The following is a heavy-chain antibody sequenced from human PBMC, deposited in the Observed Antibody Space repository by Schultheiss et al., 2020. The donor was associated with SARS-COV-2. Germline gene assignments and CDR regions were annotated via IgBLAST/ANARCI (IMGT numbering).Heavy chain of an antibody. CDR2: ISSSSSYI. CDR3: ARGGCSSTSCPLYYYYGMDV. V-gene: IGHV3-21*01. D-gene: IGHD2-2*01. Sequence: GESLKISCAASGFTFSSYSMNWVRQAPGKGLEWVSSISSSSSYIYYADSVKGRFTISRDNAKNSLYLQMNSLRAEDTAVYYCARGGCSSTSCPLYYYYGMDVWGQGTTVTVSS. CDR1: GFTFSSYS. J-gene: IGHJ6*02.